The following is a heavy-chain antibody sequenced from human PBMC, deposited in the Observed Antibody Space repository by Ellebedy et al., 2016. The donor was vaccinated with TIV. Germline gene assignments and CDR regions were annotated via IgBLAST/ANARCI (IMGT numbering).Heavy chain of an antibody. CDR2: IVGSGS. CDR3: AKDRTSGDGYWVFDN. V-gene: IGHV3-23*01. Sequence: GESLKISCAASGFTFSPYAMAWVRQAPGKGLEWVSGIVGSGSQKYADYVKGRFTIPRDNSKRTVDLQMNGLRAEDTAIYFCAKDRTSGDGYWVFDNWGQGTLVSVSS. J-gene: IGHJ4*02. D-gene: IGHD5-18*01. CDR1: GFTFSPYA.